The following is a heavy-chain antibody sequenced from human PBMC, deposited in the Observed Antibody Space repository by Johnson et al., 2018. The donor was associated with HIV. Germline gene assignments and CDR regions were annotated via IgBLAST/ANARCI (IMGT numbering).Heavy chain of an antibody. V-gene: IGHV3-30*14. CDR3: ARDRRDVSSSRWFGPTRRAFDI. J-gene: IGHJ3*02. CDR2: ISYDGRNQ. Sequence: QVQLVESGGGVVQPGRSLRLSCAASGFTFRSYAMHWVRQAPGKGLEWVAVISYDGRNQYYADSVKGRFTLSRDNSQNTLYLQMNSLRAEDTAVYYCARDRRDVSSSRWFGPTRRAFDIWGQGTMVTVSS. D-gene: IGHD6-6*01. CDR1: GFTFRSYA.